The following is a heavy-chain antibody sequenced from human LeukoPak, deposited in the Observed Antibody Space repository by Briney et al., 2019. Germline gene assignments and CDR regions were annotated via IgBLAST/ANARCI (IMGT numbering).Heavy chain of an antibody. CDR3: ARGRAVVPATTNWFDP. CDR1: GYSFTNYW. J-gene: IGHJ5*02. D-gene: IGHD2-2*01. CDR2: IYPGDSDT. V-gene: IGHV5-51*01. Sequence: GESLKISCKGSGYSFTNYWIGWVRQMPGKGLEWMGIIYPGDSDTRYSPSFQGLVTISADKSTSTAYLQWSSLKASDTAIYYCARGRAVVPATTNWFDPWGQGTLVTVSS.